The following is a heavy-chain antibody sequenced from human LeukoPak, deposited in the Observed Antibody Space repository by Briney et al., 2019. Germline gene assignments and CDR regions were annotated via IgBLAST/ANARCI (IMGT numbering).Heavy chain of an antibody. CDR2: ISSSGSTI. D-gene: IGHD1-26*01. CDR1: GFTFSDYY. CDR3: ARGSGSYYVSWFDP. J-gene: IGHJ5*02. V-gene: IGHV3-11*01. Sequence: GGSLRLSCAASGFTFSDYYMSWIRQAPGKGLEWVSYISSSGSTIYYADSVKGRFTISRDNAKNSLYLQMNSLRAEDAAVYYCARGSGSYYVSWFDPWGQGTLVTVSS.